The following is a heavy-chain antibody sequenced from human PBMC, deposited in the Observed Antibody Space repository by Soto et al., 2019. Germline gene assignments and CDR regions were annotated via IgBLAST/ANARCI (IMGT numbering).Heavy chain of an antibody. Sequence: ASVKVSCKASGYTFTMYGISGVLQAPLQGLEWMGWISAYNGNTNYAQKFQGRVTMTTDTSTSTAYMELRSLRSDDTAVYYCARENYGDYVFDPWGQGTLVTVS. CDR1: GYTFTMYG. J-gene: IGHJ5*02. CDR3: ARENYGDYVFDP. V-gene: IGHV1-18*04. D-gene: IGHD4-17*01. CDR2: ISAYNGNT.